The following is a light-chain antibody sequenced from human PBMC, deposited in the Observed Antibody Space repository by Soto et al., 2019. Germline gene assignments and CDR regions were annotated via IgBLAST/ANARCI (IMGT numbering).Light chain of an antibody. V-gene: IGKV4-1*01. CDR1: ESVLYRSKNRNY. Sequence: DIVMTQSPDSLAVSLGERATINCKSSESVLYRSKNRNYLAWYQQKPGQPPKLLIYWASTRESGVPDRFSGSGSETDFTLSISRLQAEVVAVYYCQQYFSTPPTFGLSTEVEI. CDR2: WAS. CDR3: QQYFSTPPT. J-gene: IGKJ1*01.